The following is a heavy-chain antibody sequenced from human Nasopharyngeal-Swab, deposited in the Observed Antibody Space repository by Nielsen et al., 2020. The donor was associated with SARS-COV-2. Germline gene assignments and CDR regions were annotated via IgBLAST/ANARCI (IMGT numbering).Heavy chain of an antibody. V-gene: IGHV4-31*03. CDR3: ATHGADSGSYRDAFDI. CDR2: IYYSGST. D-gene: IGHD1-26*01. Sequence: LRLSCTVSGGSISSGCYYWSWIRQPPGKGLEWIGYIYYSGSTYYNPSLKSRVTISVDTSKNQFSLKLSSVTAADTAVYYCATHGADSGSYRDAFDIWGQGTMVTVSS. CDR1: GGSISSGCYY. J-gene: IGHJ3*02.